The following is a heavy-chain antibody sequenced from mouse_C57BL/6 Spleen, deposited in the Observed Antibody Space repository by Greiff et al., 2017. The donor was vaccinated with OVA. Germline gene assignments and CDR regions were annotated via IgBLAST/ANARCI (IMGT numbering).Heavy chain of an antibody. J-gene: IGHJ2*01. CDR1: GYTFTDYN. CDR2: INPNNGGT. V-gene: IGHV1-22*01. CDR3: ASPSYYYGSSYYFDY. D-gene: IGHD1-1*01. Sequence: EVKLQQSGPELVKPGASVKMSCKASGYTFTDYNMHWVKQSHGKSLEWIGYINPNNGGTGYNQKFKGKATLTVNKSSSTAYMELRSLTSEDSAVYYCASPSYYYGSSYYFDYWGQGTTLTVSS.